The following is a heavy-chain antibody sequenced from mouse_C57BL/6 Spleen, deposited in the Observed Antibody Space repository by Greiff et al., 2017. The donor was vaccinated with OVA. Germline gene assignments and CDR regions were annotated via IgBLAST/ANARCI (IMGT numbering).Heavy chain of an antibody. D-gene: IGHD1-2*01. Sequence: VKLMESGPGLVAPSQSLSITCTVSGFSLTSYGVHWVRQPPGKGLEWLVVIWSDGSTTYNSALKSRLSISKDNSKSQVFLKMNSLQTDDTAMYYCARHHTTAGAMDYWGQGTSVTVSS. CDR1: GFSLTSYG. J-gene: IGHJ4*01. CDR3: ARHHTTAGAMDY. CDR2: IWSDGST. V-gene: IGHV2-6-1*01.